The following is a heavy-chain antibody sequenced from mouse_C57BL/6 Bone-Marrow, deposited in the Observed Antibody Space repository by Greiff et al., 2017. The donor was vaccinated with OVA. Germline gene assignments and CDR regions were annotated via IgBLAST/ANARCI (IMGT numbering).Heavy chain of an antibody. Sequence: VQLQQSGAELVRPGASVTLSCKASGYTFTDYEMHWVKQTPVHGLEWIGAIDPETGGTAYNQKFKGKAILTADKSSSTAYMELRSLTSEDSAVYYSTRGEGITTVVATTPYYAMDYWGQGTSVTVSS. CDR2: IDPETGGT. D-gene: IGHD1-1*01. CDR3: TRGEGITTVVATTPYYAMDY. V-gene: IGHV1-15*01. J-gene: IGHJ4*01. CDR1: GYTFTDYE.